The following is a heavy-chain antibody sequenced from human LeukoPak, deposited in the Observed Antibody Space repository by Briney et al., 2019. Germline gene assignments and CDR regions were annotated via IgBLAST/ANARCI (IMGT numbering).Heavy chain of an antibody. V-gene: IGHV3-13*01. J-gene: IGHJ3*02. CDR2: IDTTGDT. D-gene: IGHD1-26*01. CDR1: GFTFSTYD. CDR3: ARWETLGGFDI. Sequence: GGSLRLSCAASGFTFSTYDMHWVRHPTGKGLEWVSAIDTTGDTYYPDSVKGRFTISRENAKNSLYLQMNSLRVGDTAVYYCARWETLGGFDIWGQGTMVTVSS.